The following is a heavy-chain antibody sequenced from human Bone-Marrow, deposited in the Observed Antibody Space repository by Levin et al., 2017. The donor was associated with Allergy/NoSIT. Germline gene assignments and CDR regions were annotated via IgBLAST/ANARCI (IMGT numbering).Heavy chain of an antibody. CDR3: AKDPYMVARGGYFEY. Sequence: PGGSLRLSCAASGFTFSSYAMYWVRQAPGKGLECVAVISDDGSNKQYADSVKGRFTMSRDNSNNTLYLQMNRLRPEDTALYYCAKDPYMVARGGYFEYWGQGTLVTVSS. J-gene: IGHJ4*02. CDR1: GFTFSSYA. D-gene: IGHD5-12*01. CDR2: ISDDGSNK. V-gene: IGHV3-30*18.